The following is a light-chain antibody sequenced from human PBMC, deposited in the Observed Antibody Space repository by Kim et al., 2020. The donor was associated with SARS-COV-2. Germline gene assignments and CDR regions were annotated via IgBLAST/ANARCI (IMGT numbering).Light chain of an antibody. CDR2: QDS. CDR3: QAWDSSTLV. Sequence: VAPGQTASITCSGDKLGDKYACWYQQKPGQAPVLVIYQDSKRPSGIPERFSGSNSGNTATLTISGTQAMDEADYYCQAWDSSTLVFGGGTQLTVL. V-gene: IGLV3-1*01. CDR1: KLGDKY. J-gene: IGLJ2*01.